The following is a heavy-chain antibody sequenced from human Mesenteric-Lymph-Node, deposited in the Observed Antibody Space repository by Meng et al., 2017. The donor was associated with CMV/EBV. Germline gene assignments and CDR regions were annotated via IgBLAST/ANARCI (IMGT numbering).Heavy chain of an antibody. CDR1: SISNGGYY. J-gene: IGHJ4*02. D-gene: IGHD3-22*01. CDR3: ATISYYFDSSGYYYLDS. Sequence: SISNGGYYWTWIRQHPGKGLEWMGYIHNSGSTYYIPSLKSRVMIAVDTSKNQFSLKLSSVTAADTAVYYCATISYYFDSSGYYYLDSWGQGTLVTVSS. CDR2: IHNSGST. V-gene: IGHV4-31*02.